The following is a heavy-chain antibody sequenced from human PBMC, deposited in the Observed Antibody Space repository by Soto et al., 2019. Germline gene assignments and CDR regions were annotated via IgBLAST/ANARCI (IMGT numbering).Heavy chain of an antibody. V-gene: IGHV3-21*01. CDR3: ARGSTYYHFWSGYGYYYYYGMDV. CDR2: ISSSSSYI. Sequence: EVQLVESGGGLVKPGGSLRLSCAASGFTFSSYSMNWVRQAPGKGLEWVSSISSSSSYIYYADSVKGRFTISRDNAKNSLYLQMNSLRAEDTAVYYCARGSTYYHFWSGYGYYYYYGMDVWGQGTTVTVSS. D-gene: IGHD3-3*01. CDR1: GFTFSSYS. J-gene: IGHJ6*02.